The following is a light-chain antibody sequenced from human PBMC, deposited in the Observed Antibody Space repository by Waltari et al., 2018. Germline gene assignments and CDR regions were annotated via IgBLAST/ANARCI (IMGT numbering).Light chain of an antibody. Sequence: QSALTQPASVSGSPGQSITISCTGTSSHVGGYNYVSWCQQHPGKAPKLVIYDVNNRPSGVSNRFSGSKSGNTASLTISGLQTEDEADYYCSSYTTSGTWVFGGGTKLAVL. CDR2: DVN. V-gene: IGLV2-14*03. CDR1: SSHVGGYNY. CDR3: SSYTTSGTWV. J-gene: IGLJ3*02.